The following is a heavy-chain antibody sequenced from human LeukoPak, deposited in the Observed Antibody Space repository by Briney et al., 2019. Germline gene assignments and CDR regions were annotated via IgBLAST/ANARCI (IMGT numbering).Heavy chain of an antibody. CDR3: TTMGYYYDSSGPYGMDV. CDR1: GFTYSNAW. D-gene: IGHD3-22*01. J-gene: IGHJ6*02. Sequence: PGGSLRLSCAASGFTYSNAWMSWVRQAPGKGLEWVGRIKSKTDGGTTDYAAPVKGRFTISRDDSKNTLYLQMNSLKTEDTAVYYCTTMGYYYDSSGPYGMDVWGQGTTVTVSS. CDR2: IKSKTDGGTT. V-gene: IGHV3-15*01.